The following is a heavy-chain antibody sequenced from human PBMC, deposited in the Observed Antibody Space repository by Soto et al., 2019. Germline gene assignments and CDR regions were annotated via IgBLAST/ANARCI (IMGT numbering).Heavy chain of an antibody. CDR1: GFTFSSYA. CDR3: AKDRSVYDFWSGLGTYGLDV. D-gene: IGHD3-3*01. V-gene: IGHV3-23*01. Sequence: EVQLLESGGGLVQPGGSLRLSCAASGFTFSSYAMSWVRQAPGKGLEWVSTITGSGSSTYYADSVKGRFTISRDNSKDTLYLQMSSRRAEDTAIYYCAKDRSVYDFWSGLGTYGLDVWGQGTTVTVSS. J-gene: IGHJ6*02. CDR2: ITGSGSST.